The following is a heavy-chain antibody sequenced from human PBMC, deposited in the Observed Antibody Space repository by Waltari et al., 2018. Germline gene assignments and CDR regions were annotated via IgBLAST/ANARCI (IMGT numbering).Heavy chain of an antibody. CDR3: ARDRGRGIYLDS. Sequence: QLKLKESGPGLVKPSGTLSVTCAVLGDSESTNYWWSWVRQSPVKGLEWIGQVHGSGKANYNPSFASRVAVSRDTSNDQFSVKMTSATAADTAIYVCARDRGRGIYLDSWGQGTLVTVSP. CDR2: VHGSGKA. J-gene: IGHJ4*02. CDR1: GDSESTNYW. V-gene: IGHV4-4*02.